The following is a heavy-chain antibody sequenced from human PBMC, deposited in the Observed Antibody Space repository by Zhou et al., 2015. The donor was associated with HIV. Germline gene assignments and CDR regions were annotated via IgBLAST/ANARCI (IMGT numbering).Heavy chain of an antibody. CDR3: ARDVRWLQHSPN. D-gene: IGHD5-24*01. J-gene: IGHJ4*02. CDR1: GGTFSSYT. V-gene: IGHV1-69*08. Sequence: QVQLVQSGAEVKKPGSSVKVSCKASGGTFSSYTISWVRQAPGQGLEWMGRIIPILGIANYAQKFQGRVTITADKSTSTAYMELSSLRSEDTAVYYCARDVRWLQHSPNWGQGTLVTVSS. CDR2: IIPILGIA.